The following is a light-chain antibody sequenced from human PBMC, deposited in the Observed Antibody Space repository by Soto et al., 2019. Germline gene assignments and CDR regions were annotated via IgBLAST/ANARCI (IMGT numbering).Light chain of an antibody. J-gene: IGKJ4*01. CDR2: GAS. V-gene: IGKV3-20*01. CDR1: QSVSSSY. CDR3: QQYGSSPFT. Sequence: PGERATLSCRASQSVSSSYLAWYQQKPGQAPRLLIYGASSRATGIPDRFSGSGSGTDFTLTISRLEPEDFAVYYCQQYGSSPFTFGGGTKVDIK.